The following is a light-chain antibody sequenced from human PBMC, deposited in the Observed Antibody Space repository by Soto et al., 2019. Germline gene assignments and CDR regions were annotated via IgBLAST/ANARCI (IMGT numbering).Light chain of an antibody. CDR3: SSYVGSNNYV. Sequence: QSALTQPRSVSGSPGQSVTISCTGASGDIGGYNYVSWYQHHPGKAPKLIIFDVNKRPSGVPDRFSGSKSGNTASLTISGLQPEDEADYFCSSYVGSNNYVFGTGTKLTVL. CDR1: SGDIGGYNY. J-gene: IGLJ1*01. CDR2: DVN. V-gene: IGLV2-11*01.